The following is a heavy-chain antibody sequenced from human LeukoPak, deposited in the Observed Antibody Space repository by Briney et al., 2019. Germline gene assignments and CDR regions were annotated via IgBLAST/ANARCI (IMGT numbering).Heavy chain of an antibody. Sequence: PSETLSLACTVSGGSINSGTFYWGWIRQPPGKGLEWIGSMYYDGSSYYNPSLKSRVTTSVDTSKNQFSLKLTSLTAADTAVYFCARRSDSGSDDGEDYFDYWGQGTLVTVSS. V-gene: IGHV4-39*01. D-gene: IGHD1-26*01. CDR2: MYYDGSS. CDR1: GGSINSGTFY. CDR3: ARRSDSGSDDGEDYFDY. J-gene: IGHJ4*02.